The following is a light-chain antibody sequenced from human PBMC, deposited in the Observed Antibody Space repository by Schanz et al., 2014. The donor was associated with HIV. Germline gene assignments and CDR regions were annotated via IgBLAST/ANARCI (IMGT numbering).Light chain of an antibody. Sequence: QSVLTQPPSVSGALGQRVTISCTGSRSNIGAGYDVHWYQQLPGTAPKLLIYGNTNRPSGVPDRFSGSKSGTSVSLAITGLQAEDEADYYCLSYDRSLSGPYVFGTGTKFTVL. CDR2: GNT. CDR3: LSYDRSLSGPYV. V-gene: IGLV1-40*01. CDR1: RSNIGAGYD. J-gene: IGLJ1*01.